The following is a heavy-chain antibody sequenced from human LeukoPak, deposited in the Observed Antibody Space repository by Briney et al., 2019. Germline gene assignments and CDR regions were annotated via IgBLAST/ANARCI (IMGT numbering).Heavy chain of an antibody. V-gene: IGHV4-61*02. J-gene: IGHJ4*02. CDR3: ARAGGDYGDLPFDY. CDR1: GGSISSGSYY. D-gene: IGHD4-17*01. Sequence: SQTLSLTCTVSGGSISSGSYYWSWIRQPAGKGLEWIGRIYTSGSTNYNPSLKSRVTISVDTSKNQFSLKLSSVTAADTAVYYCARAGGDYGDLPFDYWGQGTLVTVSS. CDR2: IYTSGST.